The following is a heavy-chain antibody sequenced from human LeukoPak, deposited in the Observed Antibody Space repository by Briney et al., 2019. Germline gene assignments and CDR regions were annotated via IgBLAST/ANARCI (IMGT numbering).Heavy chain of an antibody. J-gene: IGHJ4*02. CDR2: INPNSGGT. D-gene: IGHD6-13*01. CDR1: VYTFTCYY. Sequence: ASVTVSCTASVYTFTCYYMHWVRQAPGQGLEWMGWINPNSGGTNYAQKFQGRVTMTRDTSISTAYMELTRLRSDDTAVYFCARVLTAPGGFWGQGTLVTVSS. CDR3: ARVLTAPGGF. V-gene: IGHV1-2*02.